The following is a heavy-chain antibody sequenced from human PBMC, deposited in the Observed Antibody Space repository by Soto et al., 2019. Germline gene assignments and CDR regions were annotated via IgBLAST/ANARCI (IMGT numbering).Heavy chain of an antibody. CDR1: GYTFTSYD. D-gene: IGHD1-1*01. J-gene: IGHJ4*02. V-gene: IGHV1-8*01. CDR2: MNPNTGNS. CDR3: ARRAETNGWNGFGADKYYFDF. Sequence: QVQLVQSGAEVRKPGASVKVSCEASGYTFTSYDIYWVRRATGQGLEWMGWMNPNTGNSGYAQKFQGRVTMTSDTSISTAPMELSSLRSEDTAVYYCARRAETNGWNGFGADKYYFDFWGQGTLVTVSS.